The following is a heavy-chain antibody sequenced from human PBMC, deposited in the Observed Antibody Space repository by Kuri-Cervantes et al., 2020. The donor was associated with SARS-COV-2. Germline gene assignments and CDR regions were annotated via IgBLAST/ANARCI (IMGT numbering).Heavy chain of an antibody. CDR1: GYSISSGYY. V-gene: IGHV4-38-2*02. D-gene: IGHD5-24*01. Sequence: SETLSLTCTVSGYSISSGYYWGWIRQPTGKGLEWFGSIYHSGSTYYKQSLKSRVTISVDTSKNQFSLKLSSVTAADTAVYYCARREMATMSFDYWGQGTLVTVSS. CDR3: ARREMATMSFDY. CDR2: IYHSGST. J-gene: IGHJ4*02.